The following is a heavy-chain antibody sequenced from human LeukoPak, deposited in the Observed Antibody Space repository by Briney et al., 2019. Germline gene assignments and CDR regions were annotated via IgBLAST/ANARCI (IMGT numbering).Heavy chain of an antibody. CDR1: GYTFTSFG. CDR2: ISAYNGNT. CDR3: ARDLSSSYYYVFDY. D-gene: IGHD3-22*01. Sequence: ASVKGSCKASGYTFTSFGISWVRQAPGQGLEWMGWISAYNGNTIYAQMLQGRVTMTTDTSTSTAYMELRSLRSDDTAVYYCARDLSSSYYYVFDYWGQGTLVTVSS. V-gene: IGHV1-18*01. J-gene: IGHJ4*02.